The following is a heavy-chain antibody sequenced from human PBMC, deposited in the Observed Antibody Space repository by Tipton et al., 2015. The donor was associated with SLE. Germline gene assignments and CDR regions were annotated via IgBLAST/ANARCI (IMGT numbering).Heavy chain of an antibody. J-gene: IGHJ4*02. CDR2: ISWKSGDI. V-gene: IGHV3-9*01. Sequence: RSLRLSCVASGFTFDDFAIHWVRLGPGKGLEWVSGISWKSGDIGYADSVKGRFTISRDNAKHSVFLHMNSLRAEDTAFYFCVRDPLYYDYIWGSYRPSWYFDYWGQGILVTVSS. D-gene: IGHD3-16*02. CDR1: GFTFDDFA. CDR3: VRDPLYYDYIWGSYRPSWYFDY.